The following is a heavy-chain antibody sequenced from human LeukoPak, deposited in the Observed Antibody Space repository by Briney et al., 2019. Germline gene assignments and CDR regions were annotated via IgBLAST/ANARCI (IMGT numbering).Heavy chain of an antibody. J-gene: IGHJ6*03. CDR3: ARDLYSYGDDYYYYYMDV. V-gene: IGHV1-69*06. CDR2: IIPIFGTA. D-gene: IGHD5-18*01. Sequence: GASVKVSCKASGYTFTSYGISWVRQAPGQGLEWMGGIIPIFGTANYAQKFQGRVTITADKSTSTAYMELSSLRSEDTAVYYCARDLYSYGDDYYYYYMDVWGKGTTVTVSS. CDR1: GYTFTSYG.